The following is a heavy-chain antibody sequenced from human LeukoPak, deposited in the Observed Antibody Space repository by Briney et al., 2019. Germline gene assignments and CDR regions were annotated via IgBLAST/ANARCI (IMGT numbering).Heavy chain of an antibody. CDR3: TRERLYYYDSSGLSY. V-gene: IGHV3-49*04. CDR2: IRSKAYGGTT. CDR1: GFTFGDYA. Sequence: PGGSLRLSCTASGFTFGDYAMSWVRQAPGKGLEWVGFIRSKAYGGTTEYAASVKGRFTISRDDSKSIAYLQMNSLKTEDTAVYYCTRERLYYYDSSGLSYWGQGTLVTVSS. D-gene: IGHD3-22*01. J-gene: IGHJ4*02.